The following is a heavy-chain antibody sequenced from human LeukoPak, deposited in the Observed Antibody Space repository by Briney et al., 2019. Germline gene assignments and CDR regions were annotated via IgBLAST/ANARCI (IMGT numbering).Heavy chain of an antibody. J-gene: IGHJ5*02. CDR2: ISSSSYI. V-gene: IGHV3-69-1*01. CDR3: AREGYSYGYDH. CDR1: GFTFSNYQ. Sequence: GGSLRLSCAASGFTFSNYQMNWVRQAPGKGLEWVSCISSSSYIYYADSVKGRFTISRDNAKSSLFLQMNSLRAEDTAVYYCAREGYSYGYDHWGQGTLVTVSS. D-gene: IGHD5-18*01.